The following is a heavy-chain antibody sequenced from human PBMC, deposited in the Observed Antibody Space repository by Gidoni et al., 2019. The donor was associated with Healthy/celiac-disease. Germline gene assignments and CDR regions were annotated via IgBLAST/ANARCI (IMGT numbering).Heavy chain of an antibody. J-gene: IGHJ4*02. Sequence: QVQLVQSGAEVKKPGASVKVSCKASGYTFTSYYMHWVRQAPGQGLEWMGIINPSGGSTSYAQKFQGRVTMTRDTSTSTVYMELSSLRSEDTAVYYCARDPDSYYGSGQSDYWGQGTLVTVSS. CDR3: ARDPDSYYGSGQSDY. V-gene: IGHV1-46*01. D-gene: IGHD3-10*01. CDR2: INPSGGST. CDR1: GYTFTSYY.